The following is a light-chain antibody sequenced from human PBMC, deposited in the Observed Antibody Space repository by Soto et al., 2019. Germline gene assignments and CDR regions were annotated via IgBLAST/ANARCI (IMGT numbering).Light chain of an antibody. CDR2: AAS. V-gene: IGKV1-39*01. Sequence: DIQMTQSPSYVSASVGDRITITCRASQGVANHLAWYQQKPGKAPKXLIFAASSLQSGVPSRFSGSRSGPDLTITISSLQPEDGETYDGQQSYSSPPTFGQGTKVDIK. CDR1: QGVANH. J-gene: IGKJ1*01. CDR3: QQSYSSPPT.